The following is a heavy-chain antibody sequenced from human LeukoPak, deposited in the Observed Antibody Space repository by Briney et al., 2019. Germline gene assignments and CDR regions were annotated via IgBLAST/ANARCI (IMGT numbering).Heavy chain of an antibody. D-gene: IGHD3-9*01. CDR1: GGSFSGYY. CDR2: INHSGST. CDR3: ARARPFFLTGRYYYYYMDV. J-gene: IGHJ6*03. Sequence: PSETLSLTCAVYGGSFSGYYWSWIRQPPGKGLEWIGEINHSGSTNYNPSLKSRVTISVDTSKNQFSLKLSSVTAADTAVYYCARARPFFLTGRYYYYYMDVWGKGTTVTISS. V-gene: IGHV4-34*01.